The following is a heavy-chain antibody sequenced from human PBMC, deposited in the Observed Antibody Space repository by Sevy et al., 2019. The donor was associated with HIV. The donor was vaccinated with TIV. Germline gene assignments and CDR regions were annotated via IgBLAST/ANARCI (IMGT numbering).Heavy chain of an antibody. Sequence: GGSVRLSCAASGFTFSSYSMNWVRQAPGKGLEWVSSISSSSSYIYYADSVKGRFTISRDNAKNSLYLQMNSLRAEDTAVYYCARAHTYYYDSSGYSGYWGQGTLVTVSS. CDR3: ARAHTYYYDSSGYSGY. V-gene: IGHV3-21*01. J-gene: IGHJ4*02. CDR2: ISSSSSYI. CDR1: GFTFSSYS. D-gene: IGHD3-22*01.